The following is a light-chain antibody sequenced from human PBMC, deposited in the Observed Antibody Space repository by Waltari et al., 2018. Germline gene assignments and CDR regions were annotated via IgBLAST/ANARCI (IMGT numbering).Light chain of an antibody. CDR1: ALPKKY. J-gene: IGLJ3*02. Sequence: SYELTQPPSVSVSPGQTARITCSGDALPKKYTYWYQQKSGQAPVLLIYMDDKRPSGIPERFSGSSSGTVATLTLSGAQIEDEGDYYCYSTDISENHRGMFGGGTKLTVL. CDR3: YSTDISENHRGM. V-gene: IGLV3-10*01. CDR2: MDD.